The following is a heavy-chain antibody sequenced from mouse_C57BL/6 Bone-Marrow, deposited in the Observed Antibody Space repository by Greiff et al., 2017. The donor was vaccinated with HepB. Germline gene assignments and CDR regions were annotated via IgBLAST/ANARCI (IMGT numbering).Heavy chain of an antibody. V-gene: IGHV1-54*01. Sequence: QVQLQQSGAELVRPGTSVKVSCKASGYAFTNYLIEWVKQRPGQGLEWIGVINPGSGGTNYNEKFKGKATLTADKSSSTAYMQLSSLTSEDSAVYFCARGDYGSSQRDFDVWGTGTTVTVSS. CDR3: ARGDYGSSQRDFDV. D-gene: IGHD1-1*01. CDR1: GYAFTNYL. CDR2: INPGSGGT. J-gene: IGHJ1*03.